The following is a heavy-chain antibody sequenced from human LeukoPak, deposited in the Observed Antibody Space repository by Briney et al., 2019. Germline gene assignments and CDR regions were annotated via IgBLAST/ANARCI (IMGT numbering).Heavy chain of an antibody. J-gene: IGHJ4*02. CDR2: INWNGGST. Sequence: GGSLRLSCAASGFTFDDYGMSWVRQAPGKGLEWVSGINWNGGSTGYADSVKGRFTISRDKAKNSLYLQMNSLRAEDPALYYCARDSRYYYGSGSYSYWGQGTLVTVSS. CDR3: ARDSRYYYGSGSYSY. V-gene: IGHV3-20*04. CDR1: GFTFDDYG. D-gene: IGHD3-10*01.